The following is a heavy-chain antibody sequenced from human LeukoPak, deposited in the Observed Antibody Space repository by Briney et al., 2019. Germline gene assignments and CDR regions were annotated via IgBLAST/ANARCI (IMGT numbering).Heavy chain of an antibody. Sequence: PSETLSLTCTVSGGSISSYYWSWIRQPPGKGLEWIGYIYYSGSTNYNPSLKSRVTISVDTSKNQFSLKLSSVTAADTAVYYCAREAPEYPKYFQHWGQGTLVTVSS. CDR1: GGSISSYY. J-gene: IGHJ1*01. D-gene: IGHD2-2*02. V-gene: IGHV4-59*01. CDR2: IYYSGST. CDR3: AREAPEYPKYFQH.